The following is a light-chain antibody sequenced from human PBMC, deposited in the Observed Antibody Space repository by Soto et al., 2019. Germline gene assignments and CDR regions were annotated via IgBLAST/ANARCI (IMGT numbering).Light chain of an antibody. CDR1: SSNIGSNT. V-gene: IGLV1-44*01. Sequence: QSVLTQPPSASGTPGQRVTISCSGSSSNIGSNTVNWYQHLPGTAPKVFIYTNDQRHSGVPDRLSGSKPGTSASLAISGLQSEDEAEYFRAAWDDRLNGWVFGGGTKLTVL. CDR2: TND. J-gene: IGLJ3*02. CDR3: AAWDDRLNGWV.